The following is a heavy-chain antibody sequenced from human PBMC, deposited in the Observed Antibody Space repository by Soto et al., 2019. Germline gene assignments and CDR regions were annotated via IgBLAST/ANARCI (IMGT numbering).Heavy chain of an antibody. V-gene: IGHV3-15*01. Sequence: GGSLRLSCAASGFTFGDAWMSWVRQAPGKGLEWVGRIKSKTDDGTTDYAAPVKGRFTISRDDSKNTLYLQMNSLETEDTAVYYCTTHFYDFWSGYALGYFDYWGQGTLVTVSS. CDR1: GFTFGDAW. J-gene: IGHJ4*02. CDR3: TTHFYDFWSGYALGYFDY. CDR2: IKSKTDDGTT. D-gene: IGHD3-3*01.